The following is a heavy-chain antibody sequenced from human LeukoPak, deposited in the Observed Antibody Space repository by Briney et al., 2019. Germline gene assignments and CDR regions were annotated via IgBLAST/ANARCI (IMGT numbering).Heavy chain of an antibody. CDR2: ISSGGGST. CDR3: AKRIRVGASFFDY. CDR1: GFTFTSYG. V-gene: IGHV3-23*01. Sequence: GESLRLSCAASGFTFTSYGMSWVRQAPGKGLEWVSGISSGGGSTYYTDSVKGRFTISRDNSKNTLSLQMNSLRAEDTAVYYCAKRIRVGASFFDYWGQGTLVTVSS. J-gene: IGHJ4*02. D-gene: IGHD1-26*01.